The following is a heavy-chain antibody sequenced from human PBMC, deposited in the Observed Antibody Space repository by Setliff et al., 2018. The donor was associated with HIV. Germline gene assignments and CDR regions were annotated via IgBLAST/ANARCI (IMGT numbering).Heavy chain of an antibody. CDR3: TREWVLIKQTIVGATPYYYYYMDV. D-gene: IGHD1-26*01. Sequence: LSLSCAASGFTFSSYAMSWVRQAPGKGLEWVSVIYSGGSTTYYADSVKGRFTISRDNSKNTLYLQMNSLRAEDTAVYYCTREWVLIKQTIVGATPYYYYYMDVWGKGTTVTVSS. V-gene: IGHV3-23*03. CDR1: GFTFSSYA. CDR2: IYSGGSTT. J-gene: IGHJ6*03.